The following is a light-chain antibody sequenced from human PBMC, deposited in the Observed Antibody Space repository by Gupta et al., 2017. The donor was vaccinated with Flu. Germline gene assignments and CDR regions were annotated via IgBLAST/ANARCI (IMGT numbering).Light chain of an antibody. CDR3: SSDAGSNNWV. CDR1: SRDVCGYNS. J-gene: IGLJ3*02. CDR2: EVS. V-gene: IGLV2-8*01. Sequence: QSALTQPPSASRSPGQSVTISCTGPSRDVCGYNSVSWYHQHPGKAPKLMIYEVSKRPAGVPDRFSGSKSGNTASLTVSGLQAEDEADYYCSSDAGSNNWVFGGGTKLTVL.